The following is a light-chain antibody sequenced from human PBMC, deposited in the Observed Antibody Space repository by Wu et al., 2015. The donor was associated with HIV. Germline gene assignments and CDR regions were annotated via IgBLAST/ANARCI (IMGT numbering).Light chain of an antibody. CDR3: QQLISYPIT. CDR2: AAS. Sequence: DIQMTQSPSFLSASEGDRVTITCRASQGINSYLAWYQQKAGKAPKLLIHAASILQSGVPSRFSGSGSGTEFILTISSLQPEDCATYYCQQLISYPITFGGGTKLEIK. CDR1: QGINSY. J-gene: IGKJ4*01. V-gene: IGKV1-9*01.